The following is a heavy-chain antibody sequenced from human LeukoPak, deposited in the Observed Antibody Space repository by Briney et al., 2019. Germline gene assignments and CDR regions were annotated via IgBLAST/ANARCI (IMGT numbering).Heavy chain of an antibody. V-gene: IGHV3-66*01. CDR3: AGWSGYYRLVDY. J-gene: IGHJ4*02. CDR1: GFTVSSNY. Sequence: PGGSLRLSCAASGFTVSSNYMSWVRQAPGKGLEWVSAIYSSGSTYYADSVKGRFTISRDNSKNTLYLQMNSLRAEDTAVYYCAGWSGYYRLVDYWGQGTLVTVSS. D-gene: IGHD3-3*01. CDR2: IYSSGST.